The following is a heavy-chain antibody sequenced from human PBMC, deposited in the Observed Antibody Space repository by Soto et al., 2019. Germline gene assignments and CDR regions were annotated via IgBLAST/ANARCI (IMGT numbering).Heavy chain of an antibody. V-gene: IGHV3-11*04. J-gene: IGHJ3*02. CDR3: AKEGYGGNDGAFDI. CDR2: ISSSGGTV. D-gene: IGHD4-17*01. CDR1: GFTFSDYY. Sequence: GGSLRLSCAASGFTFSDYYMSWIRQAPGKGLEWVSHISSSGGTVYYADSVKGRFTTSRDNSKNTLYLQMNSLRAEDTAVYYCAKEGYGGNDGAFDIWGQGTMVTVSS.